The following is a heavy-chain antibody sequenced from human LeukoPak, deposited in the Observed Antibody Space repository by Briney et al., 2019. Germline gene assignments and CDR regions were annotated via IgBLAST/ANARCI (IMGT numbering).Heavy chain of an antibody. V-gene: IGHV3-49*04. CDR2: IRNKAHGGTT. CDR3: TRDRYSYNWFDP. CDR1: GFPFGDSA. Sequence: GGSLRLSCTASGFPFGDSAMHWVRQAPGKGLEWVGFIRNKAHGGTTEYAASVKDRFTISRDDSKTISYLQMNSLESDDTAVYYCTRDRYSYNWFDPWGQGTLVTVSS. J-gene: IGHJ5*02. D-gene: IGHD1-1*01.